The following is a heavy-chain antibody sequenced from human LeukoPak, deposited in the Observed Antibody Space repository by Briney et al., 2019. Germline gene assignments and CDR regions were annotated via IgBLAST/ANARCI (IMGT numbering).Heavy chain of an antibody. D-gene: IGHD3-22*01. V-gene: IGHV4-4*07. Sequence: SSETLSLTCIVSGGSISNYYWSWIRQPAGKGLEWIGRISSSGSTNYNPSLKSRVTISVDTSKNQFSLKLSSVTAADTAVYFCARGPYSYDSSGAFDIWGQGTMVTVSS. J-gene: IGHJ3*02. CDR1: GGSISNYY. CDR3: ARGPYSYDSSGAFDI. CDR2: ISSSGST.